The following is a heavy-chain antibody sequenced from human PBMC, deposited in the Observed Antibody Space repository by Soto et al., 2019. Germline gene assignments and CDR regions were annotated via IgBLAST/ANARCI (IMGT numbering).Heavy chain of an antibody. J-gene: IGHJ6*02. CDR3: ARDLGDTYYDFWSGYYAHSYYGMDV. V-gene: IGHV3-33*01. D-gene: IGHD3-3*01. CDR2: IWYDGSNK. CDR1: GFTFSSYG. Sequence: GGSLRLSCAASGFTFSSYGMHWVRQAPGKGLEWVAVIWYDGSNKYYADSVKGRFTISRDNSKNTLYLQMNSLRAEDTAVYYCARDLGDTYYDFWSGYYAHSYYGMDVWGQGTRVTVSS.